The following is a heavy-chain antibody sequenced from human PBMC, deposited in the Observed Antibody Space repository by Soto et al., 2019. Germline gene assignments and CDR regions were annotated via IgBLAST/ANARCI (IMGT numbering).Heavy chain of an antibody. CDR1: GGSISSSSYY. J-gene: IGHJ5*02. Sequence: SETLSLTCTVSGGSISSSSYYWGWIRQPPGKGLEWIGSIYYSGSTYYNPSLKSRVTISVDTSKNQFSLKLSSVTAADTAVYYWSPPSLYYHNWFDPWGQGTLVTVSS. CDR2: IYYSGST. D-gene: IGHD3-10*01. V-gene: IGHV4-39*01. CDR3: SPPSLYYHNWFDP.